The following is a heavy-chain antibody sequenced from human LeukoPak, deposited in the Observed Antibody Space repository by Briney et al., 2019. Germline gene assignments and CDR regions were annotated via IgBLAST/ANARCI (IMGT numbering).Heavy chain of an antibody. CDR3: ARDFTPSRWELLRGDY. J-gene: IGHJ4*02. CDR2: IKQDGSEK. D-gene: IGHD1-26*01. V-gene: IGHV3-7*01. CDR1: GFTFSSYG. Sequence: PGGSLRLSCAASGFTFSSYGMSWVRQAPGKGLEWVANIKQDGSEKYYVDSVKGRFTISRDNAKNSLYLQMNSLRAEDTAVYYCARDFTPSRWELLRGDYWGQGTLVTVSS.